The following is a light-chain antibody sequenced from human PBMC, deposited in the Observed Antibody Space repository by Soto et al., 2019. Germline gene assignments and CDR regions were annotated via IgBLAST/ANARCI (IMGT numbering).Light chain of an antibody. CDR2: DAS. CDR1: QSVSNN. J-gene: IGKJ1*01. Sequence: ILMTQSPATLSVSPGERATLSCRASQSVSNNLAWYQQKPGQAPRLLIYDASTRATGIPARFSGSGSGTEFTLTSSGLQSEDFAVYYCQQYNIWPPSTFGQGTKVEVK. CDR3: QQYNIWPPST. V-gene: IGKV3-15*01.